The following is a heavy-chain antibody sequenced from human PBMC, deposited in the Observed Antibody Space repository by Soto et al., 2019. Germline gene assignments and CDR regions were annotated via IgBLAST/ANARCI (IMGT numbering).Heavy chain of an antibody. D-gene: IGHD2-15*01. CDR1: GGTFSSYA. Sequence: QVQLVQSGAEVKKPGSSVKVSCKASGGTFSSYAISWVRQAPGQGLEWMGGIIPIFGTANYAQKFQGRVTITADESTSTAYMELSSLRSEDTSVYYCARAANCSGGSCYSLLYYYYGMDVWGQGTTVTVSS. CDR3: ARAANCSGGSCYSLLYYYYGMDV. V-gene: IGHV1-69*01. J-gene: IGHJ6*02. CDR2: IIPIFGTA.